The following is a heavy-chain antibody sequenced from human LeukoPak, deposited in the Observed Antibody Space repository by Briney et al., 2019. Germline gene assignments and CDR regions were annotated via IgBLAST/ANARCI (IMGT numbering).Heavy chain of an antibody. D-gene: IGHD5-12*01. J-gene: IGHJ6*02. CDR2: IYYSGST. Sequence: PSETLSLTCTVSGGSISSYYWSWIRQPPGKGLEWIGYIYYSGSTNYNPSPKSRVTISVDTSKNQFSLKLSSVTAADTAVYYCARACGYSGYDHHRCYYYYGMDVWGQGTTVTVSS. CDR1: GGSISSYY. CDR3: ARACGYSGYDHHRCYYYYGMDV. V-gene: IGHV4-59*01.